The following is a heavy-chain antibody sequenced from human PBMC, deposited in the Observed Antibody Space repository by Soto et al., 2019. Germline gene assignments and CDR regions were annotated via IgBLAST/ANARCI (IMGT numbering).Heavy chain of an antibody. Sequence: GGSLRLSCAASGFAFISHAMNWVRQAPGKGLEWVSGISGSGGRTYYADSVKGWFTISRDNSKNTLDLQMNSLRAEDTAVYYCAKGRYSYDSSGHDYWGLGTLVTVSS. V-gene: IGHV3-23*01. J-gene: IGHJ4*02. CDR1: GFAFISHA. CDR3: AKGRYSYDSSGHDY. CDR2: ISGSGGRT. D-gene: IGHD3-22*01.